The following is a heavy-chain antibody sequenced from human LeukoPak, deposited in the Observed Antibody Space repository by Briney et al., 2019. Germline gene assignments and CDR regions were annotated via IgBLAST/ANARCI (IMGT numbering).Heavy chain of an antibody. D-gene: IGHD3-22*01. CDR3: AKDLSYYASSGYPYFDY. CDR2: ISYDGSNK. CDR1: GFTFSSYG. V-gene: IGHV3-30*18. Sequence: PGRSLRLSCAASGFTFSSYGMHWVRQAPGKGLEWVAVISYDGSNKYYADSVKGRFTISRDISKNTLYLQMNSLRAEDTAVYYCAKDLSYYASSGYPYFDYWGQGTLVTVSS. J-gene: IGHJ4*02.